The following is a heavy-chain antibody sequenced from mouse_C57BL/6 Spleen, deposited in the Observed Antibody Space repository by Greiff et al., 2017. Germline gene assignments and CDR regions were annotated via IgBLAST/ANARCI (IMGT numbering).Heavy chain of an antibody. CDR3: AVPPPSYGGVDY. J-gene: IGHJ2*01. CDR1: GYTFTSYW. Sequence: QVQLQQPGAELVRPGTSVKLSCKASGYTFTSYWMHWVKQRPGQGLEWIGVIDPSDSYTNYNQKFKGKATLTVDTSSSTAYMQLSSLTSEDSAVYYGAVPPPSYGGVDYWGQGTTLTVSS. CDR2: IDPSDSYT. V-gene: IGHV1-59*01. D-gene: IGHD2-10*01.